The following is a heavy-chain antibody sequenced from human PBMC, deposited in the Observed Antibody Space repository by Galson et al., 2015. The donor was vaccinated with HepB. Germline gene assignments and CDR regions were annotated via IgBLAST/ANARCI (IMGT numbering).Heavy chain of an antibody. Sequence: SVKVSCKASGSTFTSYDINWVRQATGQGLEWMGWMNPNSGNTGYAQKFQGRVTMTRNTSISTAYMELSSLRSEDTAVYYCARGSGQELRCFDWLDHLGGRGYYYYYGMDVWGQGTTVTVSS. CDR1: GSTFTSYD. CDR3: ARGSGQELRCFDWLDHLGGRGYYYYYGMDV. J-gene: IGHJ6*02. CDR2: MNPNSGNT. D-gene: IGHD3-9*01. V-gene: IGHV1-8*01.